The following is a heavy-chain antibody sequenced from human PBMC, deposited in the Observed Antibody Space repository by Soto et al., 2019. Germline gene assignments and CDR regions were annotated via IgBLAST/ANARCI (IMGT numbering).Heavy chain of an antibody. CDR3: AKAQDGYNACRCYGMDV. D-gene: IGHD5-12*01. CDR2: ISGSGGST. V-gene: IGHV3-23*01. Sequence: EVQLLESGGGLVQPGGSLRLSCAASGFTFSSYAMSWVRQAPGKGLEWVSAISGSGGSTYYADSVKGRFTISRDNSKNTLYLQMNSLRAEDTAVYYCAKAQDGYNACRCYGMDVWGQGTTVTVSS. J-gene: IGHJ6*02. CDR1: GFTFSSYA.